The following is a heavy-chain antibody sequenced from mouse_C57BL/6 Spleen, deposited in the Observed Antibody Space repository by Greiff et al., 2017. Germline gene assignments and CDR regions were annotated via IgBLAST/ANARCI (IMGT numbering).Heavy chain of an antibody. Sequence: VQLQQSGAELVRPGASVTLSCKASGYTFTDYEMHWVKQTPVHGLEWIGAIDPETGGTAYNQKFKGKAILTADKSSRTAYMELRSLTSEDSAVYYCTSRGTTVVGYFDVWGTGTTVTVSS. V-gene: IGHV1-15*01. D-gene: IGHD1-1*01. CDR3: TSRGTTVVGYFDV. J-gene: IGHJ1*03. CDR1: GYTFTDYE. CDR2: IDPETGGT.